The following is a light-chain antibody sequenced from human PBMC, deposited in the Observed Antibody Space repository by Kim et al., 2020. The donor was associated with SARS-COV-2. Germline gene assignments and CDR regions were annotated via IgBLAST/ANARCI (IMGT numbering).Light chain of an antibody. V-gene: IGKV3-15*01. CDR2: GAS. CDR1: QSISSN. Sequence: EIVMTQSPATLSVSPGDRATLSCRASQSISSNLAWYQQKPGQPPRLLIYGASTRATGVPARFNGSGSGTEFTLTISSLQSEDFAVYYCQQYNRAFGQGTKVEIK. J-gene: IGKJ1*01. CDR3: QQYNRA.